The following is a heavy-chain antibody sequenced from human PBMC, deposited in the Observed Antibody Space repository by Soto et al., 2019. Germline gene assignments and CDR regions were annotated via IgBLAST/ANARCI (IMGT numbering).Heavy chain of an antibody. J-gene: IGHJ5*02. CDR1: GGTFSSYA. D-gene: IGHD6-19*01. V-gene: IGHV1-69*01. Sequence: QVQLVQSGAEVKKPGSSVKVSCKASGGTFSSYAISWVRQAPGQGLEWMGGIIPIFGTANYAQKFQGRGTITADESTSTAYMELSSLRSEDTAVYYCARVRDSSGWYRGKGNWFDPWGQGTLVTVSS. CDR2: IIPIFGTA. CDR3: ARVRDSSGWYRGKGNWFDP.